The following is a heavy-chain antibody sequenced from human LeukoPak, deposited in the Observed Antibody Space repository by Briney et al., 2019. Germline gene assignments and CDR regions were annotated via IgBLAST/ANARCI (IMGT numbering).Heavy chain of an antibody. D-gene: IGHD3-10*01. V-gene: IGHV3-23*01. J-gene: IGHJ4*02. CDR1: GFTFSSYA. Sequence: PGGSLRLSCAASGFTFSSYAMSWVRQAPGKGLEWVSAISGSGGSTYYADSVKGRFTISRDNSKDTLYLQMNSLRAEDTAVYYCAKEGRITMVRGVIDYWGQGTLVTVSS. CDR3: AKEGRITMVRGVIDY. CDR2: ISGSGGST.